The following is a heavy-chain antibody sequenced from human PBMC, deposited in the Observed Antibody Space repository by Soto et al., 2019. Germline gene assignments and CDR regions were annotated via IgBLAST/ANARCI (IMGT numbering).Heavy chain of an antibody. CDR2: INPSGGST. Sequence: ASVKVSCKASGDTFTSYYMHWVRQAPGQGLEWMGIINPSGGSTSYAQKFQGRVTMTRDTSTSTVYMELSSLRSEDTAVYYCARVPSGDYWFDPWGQGTLVTVSS. CDR3: ARVPSGDYWFDP. CDR1: GDTFTSYY. D-gene: IGHD4-17*01. J-gene: IGHJ5*02. V-gene: IGHV1-46*01.